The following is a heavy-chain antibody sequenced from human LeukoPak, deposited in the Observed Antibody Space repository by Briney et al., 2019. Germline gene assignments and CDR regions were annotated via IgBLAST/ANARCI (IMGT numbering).Heavy chain of an antibody. J-gene: IGHJ3*02. V-gene: IGHV4-39*07. CDR2: IYYSGST. CDR3: AKSSGVLLWFGDLGAFDI. CDR1: GGSISSSSYY. D-gene: IGHD3-10*01. Sequence: SETLSLTCTVSGGSISSSSYYWGWIRQPPGKGLEWIGSIYYSGSTYYNPSLKSRVTISVDTSKNQFSLKLSSVTAADTAVYYCAKSSGVLLWFGDLGAFDIWGQGTMVTVSS.